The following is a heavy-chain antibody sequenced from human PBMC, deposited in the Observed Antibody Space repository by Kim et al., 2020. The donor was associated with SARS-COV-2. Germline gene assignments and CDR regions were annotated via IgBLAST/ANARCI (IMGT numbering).Heavy chain of an antibody. D-gene: IGHD6-13*01. J-gene: IGHJ5*02. CDR1: GFIFSGYW. CDR3: AKGGLAAPGAS. CDR2: IKPDGSEE. V-gene: IGHV3-7*01. Sequence: GGSLRLSCAASGFIFSGYWMNWVRQAPGKGPEWVAKIKPDGSEEDYVDSVKGRFTISRDNAQRSLYLQMNSLRAEDTAVYYCAKGGLAAPGASLGQGTLVIVSS.